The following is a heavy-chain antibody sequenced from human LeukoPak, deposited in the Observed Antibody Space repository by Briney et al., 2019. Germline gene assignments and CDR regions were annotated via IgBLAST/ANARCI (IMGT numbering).Heavy chain of an antibody. CDR2: IYYSGST. CDR3: ARGGSGSYYNYLAYYYYGMDV. CDR1: GGSISSYY. D-gene: IGHD3-10*01. V-gene: IGHV4-59*01. J-gene: IGHJ6*02. Sequence: SETLSLTCTVSGGSISSYYWSWIRQPPGKGLEWIGYIYYSGSTNYNPSLKSRVTISVDTSKNQFSLKLSSVTAADTAVYYCARGGSGSYYNYLAYYYYGMDVWGQGTTVTVSS.